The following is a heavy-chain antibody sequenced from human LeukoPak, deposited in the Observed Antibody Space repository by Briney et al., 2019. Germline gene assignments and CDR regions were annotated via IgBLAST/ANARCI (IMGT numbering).Heavy chain of an antibody. CDR1: GVSFSGYY. CDR3: ARDQGNYDFWSGYTLAIAFDI. J-gene: IGHJ3*02. CDR2: IYHSGST. V-gene: IGHV4-34*01. D-gene: IGHD3-3*01. Sequence: SETLSLTCAVYGVSFSGYYWSWIRQPPGKGLEWIGEIYHSGSTNYNPSLKSRVTISVDKSKNQFSLKLSSVTAADTAVYYCARDQGNYDFWSGYTLAIAFDIWGQGTMVTVSS.